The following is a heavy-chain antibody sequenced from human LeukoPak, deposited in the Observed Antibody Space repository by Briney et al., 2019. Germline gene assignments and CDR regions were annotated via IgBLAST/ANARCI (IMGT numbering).Heavy chain of an antibody. Sequence: TGGSLRLSCAASGFTFSNAWMSWVRQAPGKGLEWVGRIKSKTDGGTTDYAAPVKGRFTISRDDSKNTLYLQMNSLKTEDTAVYYCTRGYYDFWSDYWGQGTLVTVSS. J-gene: IGHJ4*02. CDR1: GFTFSNAW. CDR3: TRGYYDFWSDY. CDR2: IKSKTDGGTT. D-gene: IGHD3-3*01. V-gene: IGHV3-15*01.